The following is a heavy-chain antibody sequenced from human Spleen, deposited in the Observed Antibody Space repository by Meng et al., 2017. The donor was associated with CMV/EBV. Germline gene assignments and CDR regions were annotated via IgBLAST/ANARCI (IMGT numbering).Heavy chain of an antibody. CDR1: GWSFSGYY. CDR3: AGKYYDFWSGYYQSYFDY. J-gene: IGHJ4*02. CDR2: INHSGST. V-gene: IGHV4-34*01. Sequence: VPLQQWGAGLLEPSETLSLTCAVYGWSFSGYYWSWIRQPPGKGLEWIGEINHSGSTNYNPSLKSRVTISVDTSKNQFSLKLSSVAAADTAVYYCAGKYYDFWSGYYQSYFDYWGQGTLVTVSS. D-gene: IGHD3-3*01.